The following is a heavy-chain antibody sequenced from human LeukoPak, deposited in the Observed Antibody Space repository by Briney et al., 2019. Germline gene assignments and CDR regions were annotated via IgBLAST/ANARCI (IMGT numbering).Heavy chain of an antibody. CDR2: IYYSGST. Sequence: RASETLSLTCTVSGGSVSSGNYYWSWIRQPPGKGLDWIGYIYYSGSTNYNPSLKSRVTISVDTSKNQFSLRLSSVTAADTAVYYCARDPSGYLNYRGQGTLATVSS. J-gene: IGHJ4*02. CDR1: GGSVSSGNYY. V-gene: IGHV4-61*01. CDR3: ARDPSGYLNY. D-gene: IGHD3-22*01.